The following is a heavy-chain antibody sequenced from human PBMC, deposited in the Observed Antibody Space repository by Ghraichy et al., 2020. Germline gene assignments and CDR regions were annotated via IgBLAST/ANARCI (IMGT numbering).Heavy chain of an antibody. J-gene: IGHJ4*02. D-gene: IGHD1-26*01. CDR1: GFTVSSNY. V-gene: IGHV3-66*01. CDR2: IYSGGST. CDR3: ARGRWGAFDY. Sequence: LSLTCAASGFTVSSNYMSWVRQAPGKGLEWVSVIYSGGSTYYADSVKGRFTISRDNSKNTLYLQMNSLRAEDTAVYYCARGRWGAFDYWGQGTLVTVSS.